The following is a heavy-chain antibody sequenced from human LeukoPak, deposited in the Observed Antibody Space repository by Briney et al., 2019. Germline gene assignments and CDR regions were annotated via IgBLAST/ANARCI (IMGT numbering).Heavy chain of an antibody. V-gene: IGHV3-23*01. J-gene: IGHJ4*02. CDR2: ISGSGGST. CDR3: APRHCISNTCYLGFDY. Sequence: GGSLRLSCAASGFTFSSFAMSWVRQAPGKGLEWASGISGSGGSTYYVDSVKGRFTISRDNSKNTLYLQMNRLRGEDTAVYYCAPRHCISNTCYLGFDYWGQGALVTVSS. CDR1: GFTFSSFA. D-gene: IGHD2-2*01.